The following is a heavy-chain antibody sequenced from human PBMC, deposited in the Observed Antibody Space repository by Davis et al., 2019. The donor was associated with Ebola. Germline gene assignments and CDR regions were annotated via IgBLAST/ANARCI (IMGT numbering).Heavy chain of an antibody. Sequence: AASVKVSCKASGYTFTGYYMHWVRQAPGQGLEWMGWISAYNGNTNYAQKLQGRVTMTTDTSTSTAYMELRSLRSDDTAVYYCARGYSGSRRLDYWGQGTLVTVSS. CDR1: GYTFTGYY. CDR3: ARGYSGSRRLDY. J-gene: IGHJ4*02. D-gene: IGHD1-26*01. CDR2: ISAYNGNT. V-gene: IGHV1-18*04.